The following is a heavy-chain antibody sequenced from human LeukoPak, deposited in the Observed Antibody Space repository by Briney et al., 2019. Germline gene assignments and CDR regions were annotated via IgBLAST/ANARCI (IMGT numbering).Heavy chain of an antibody. CDR3: ARESPLYDSSGYYAY. D-gene: IGHD3-22*01. J-gene: IGHJ4*02. V-gene: IGHV4-61*02. CDR1: GGSISSGSYY. CDR2: IYTSGST. Sequence: PSETLSLTCTVSGGSISSGSYYWSWIRQPAGKGLEWIGRIYTSGSTDYNPSLKSRVTISVDTPKNQSSLKLSSVTAADTAVYYCARESPLYDSSGYYAYWGQGTLVTVSS.